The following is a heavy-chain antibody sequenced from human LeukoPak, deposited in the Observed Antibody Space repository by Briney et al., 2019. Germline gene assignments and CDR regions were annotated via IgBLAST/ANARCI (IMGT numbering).Heavy chain of an antibody. V-gene: IGHV1-18*04. CDR2: ISAYNGNT. Sequence: GASVKDSCKASGYTFTGYYMHWVRQAPGQGLEWMGWISAYNGNTNYAQKLQGRVTMTTDTSTSTAYMELRSLRSDDTAVYYCARDVIAAAASYYYYYMDVWGKGTTVTVSS. CDR1: GYTFTGYY. J-gene: IGHJ6*03. CDR3: ARDVIAAAASYYYYYMDV. D-gene: IGHD6-13*01.